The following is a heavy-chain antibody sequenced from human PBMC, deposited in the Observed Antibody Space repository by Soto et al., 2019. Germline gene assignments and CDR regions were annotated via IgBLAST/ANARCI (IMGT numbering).Heavy chain of an antibody. J-gene: IGHJ5*02. CDR2: GYHTGDT. V-gene: IGHV4-4*02. CDR3: AREIVTAGGNNYFDP. Sequence: QVQLQESGPRLVKPSGSLSLTCGVSGGTVASSHWWSWVRQSPGGGLEWIGNGYHTGDTNLNPSLQSRVTISVGKSNNQFSLRLNSLTAADTAVYFCAREIVTAGGNNYFDPWGPGTLVTVSS. D-gene: IGHD2-21*02. CDR1: GGTVASSHW.